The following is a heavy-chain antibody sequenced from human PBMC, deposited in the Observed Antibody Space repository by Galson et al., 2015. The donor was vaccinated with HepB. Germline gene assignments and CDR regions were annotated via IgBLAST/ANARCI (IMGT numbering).Heavy chain of an antibody. CDR3: ARDGYNSGWTAALAH. J-gene: IGHJ4*02. CDR2: ISNDGSDK. CDR1: GFTFTSYA. V-gene: IGHV3-30*04. D-gene: IGHD6-19*01. Sequence: SLRLSCAASGFTFTSYAMHWVRQAPGKGLEWVALISNDGSDKHYVDSVKGRFTISRDNSKNTLYLQMNSLRTEDTAVYYCARDGYNSGWTAALAHWGQGTLVTVSS.